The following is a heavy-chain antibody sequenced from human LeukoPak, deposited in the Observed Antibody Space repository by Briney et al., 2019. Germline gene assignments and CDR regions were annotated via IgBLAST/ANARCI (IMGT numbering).Heavy chain of an antibody. CDR2: INPSGGST. J-gene: IGHJ5*02. V-gene: IGHV1-46*01. D-gene: IGHD3-10*01. Sequence: GASVKVSCKASGYTFTSYYMHWVRQAPGQGLEWMGIINPSGGSTSYAQKFQGRVTMTRDTSMSTVYMELSSLRSEDTAVYYCARVDTMVRGVIFGFDPWGQGTLVTASS. CDR3: ARVDTMVRGVIFGFDP. CDR1: GYTFTSYY.